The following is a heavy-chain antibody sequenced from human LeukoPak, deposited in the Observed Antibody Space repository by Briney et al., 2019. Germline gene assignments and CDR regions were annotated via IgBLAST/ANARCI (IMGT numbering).Heavy chain of an antibody. D-gene: IGHD6-19*01. J-gene: IGHJ6*02. CDR1: GGTFSSYA. CDR3: ASPSSGREFYYYYGMDV. V-gene: IGHV1-69*13. CDR2: IIPIFGTA. Sequence: TVKVSCKASGGTFSSYAISWVRQAPGQGLEWMGGIIPIFGTANYAQKFQGRVTITADESTSTAYMELSSLRSEDTAVYYCASPSSGREFYYYYGMDVWGQGTTVTVSS.